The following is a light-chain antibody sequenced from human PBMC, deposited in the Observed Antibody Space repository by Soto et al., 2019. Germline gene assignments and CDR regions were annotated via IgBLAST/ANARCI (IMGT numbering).Light chain of an antibody. V-gene: IGKV3-11*01. Sequence: EIVLTQSPGTLSLSPGERATLSCRASQSVTSNNLAWYQQKPGQAPRLLIYDASNRATGIPARFSGSGSGTDFTLTISSLEPEDFAVYYCQQRSNWPPGVTFGQGTRLEIK. CDR1: QSVTSN. CDR3: QQRSNWPPGVT. CDR2: DAS. J-gene: IGKJ5*01.